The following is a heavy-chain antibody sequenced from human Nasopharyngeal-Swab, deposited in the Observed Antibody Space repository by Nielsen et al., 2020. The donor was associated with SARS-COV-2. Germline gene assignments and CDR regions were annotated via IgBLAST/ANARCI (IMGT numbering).Heavy chain of an antibody. V-gene: IGHV1-2*06. CDR1: GFTFSKYG. CDR3: ARAGTGYSYGLMDDY. J-gene: IGHJ4*02. Sequence: ASVKVSCKASGFTFSKYGVNWVRQAPGQGLEWMGRINPNSGGTNYAQKFQGRVTMTRDTSISTAYMELSRLRSDDTAVYYCARAGTGYSYGLMDDYWGQGTLVTVSS. CDR2: INPNSGGT. D-gene: IGHD5-18*01.